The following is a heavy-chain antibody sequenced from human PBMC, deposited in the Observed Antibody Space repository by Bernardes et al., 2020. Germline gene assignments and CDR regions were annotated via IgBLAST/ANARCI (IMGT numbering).Heavy chain of an antibody. CDR2: IYSGGST. V-gene: IGHV3-53*01. D-gene: IGHD1-26*01. CDR3: ARSSELYYYYYGMDV. J-gene: IGHJ6*02. Sequence: GGSLRLSCAASGFTVSSNYMSWVRQAPGKGLEWVSVIYSGGSTYYADSVKGRFTISRDNSKNTLYLQMNSLRAEDTAVYYCARSSELYYYYYGMDVWGQGTTVTVSS. CDR1: GFTVSSNY.